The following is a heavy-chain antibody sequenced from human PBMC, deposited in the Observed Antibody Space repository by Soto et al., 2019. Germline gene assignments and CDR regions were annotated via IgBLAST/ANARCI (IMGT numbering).Heavy chain of an antibody. J-gene: IGHJ4*02. D-gene: IGHD5-12*01. CDR1: RFTFSSYA. CDR3: AKDAAVDIVATITWFDY. Sequence: EAQLLESGGGLVQPGGSLRLSCAASRFTFSSYAMSWVRQAPGKGLEWVSAISGSGGSTYYADSVKGRFTISRDKSKNTLHLQMNSLRVEDTAVYYCAKDAAVDIVATITWFDYWGQGTLVTVSS. CDR2: ISGSGGST. V-gene: IGHV3-23*01.